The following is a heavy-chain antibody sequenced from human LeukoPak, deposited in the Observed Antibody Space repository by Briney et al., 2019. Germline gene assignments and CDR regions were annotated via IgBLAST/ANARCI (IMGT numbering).Heavy chain of an antibody. D-gene: IGHD6-19*01. J-gene: IGHJ4*02. V-gene: IGHV3-23*01. CDR3: AKVSWLGTLPSYHFDS. CDR2: IRGTGTTT. Sequence: PGGSLRLSCAASGFTLSDHAMSWVRQAPGKGLEWVSAIRGTGTTTFYAASVKGRFTISRDNSKNTADLQMNSLRAEDTAVYYCAKVSWLGTLPSYHFDSWGQGTQVTVSS. CDR1: GFTLSDHA.